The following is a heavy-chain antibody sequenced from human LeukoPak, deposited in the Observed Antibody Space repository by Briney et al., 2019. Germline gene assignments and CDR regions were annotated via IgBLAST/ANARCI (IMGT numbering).Heavy chain of an antibody. CDR1: GFTFSSYN. J-gene: IGHJ4*02. Sequence: PGGSLRLSCAASGFTFSSYNMNWVRQAPGKGLEWVSSISYSSTYIYYADSVKGRFTISKDNAKNSLYLHMNSLRDEDTAVYYCARDVADNWNDYYFDYWGQGTLVTVSS. D-gene: IGHD1-20*01. V-gene: IGHV3-21*01. CDR2: ISYSSTYI. CDR3: ARDVADNWNDYYFDY.